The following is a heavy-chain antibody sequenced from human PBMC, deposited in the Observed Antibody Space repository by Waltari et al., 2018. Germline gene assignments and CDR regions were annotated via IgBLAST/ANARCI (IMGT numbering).Heavy chain of an antibody. V-gene: IGHV3-23*01. Sequence: EVQLLESAGGLVQPGEALRLSCAASGFSFMGFAMTWVRQAPGAGLEVFASISGRGATPFYADSVKGRFTSVRANSRDTVYLQMNSLRVDDSAVYYCAKGSRGYTNYFFDSWGQGTLVSVSS. J-gene: IGHJ4*02. D-gene: IGHD3-16*02. CDR3: AKGSRGYTNYFFDS. CDR1: GFSFMGFA. CDR2: ISGRGATP.